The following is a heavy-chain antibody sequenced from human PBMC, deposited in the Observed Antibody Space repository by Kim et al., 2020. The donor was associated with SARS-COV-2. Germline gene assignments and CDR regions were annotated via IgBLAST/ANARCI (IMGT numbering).Heavy chain of an antibody. CDR2: IIPIFGTA. CDR3: AGGTYYYDSSGYSHFGY. CDR1: GGTFSSYA. Sequence: SVKVSCKASGGTFSSYAIIWVRQAPGQGLEWMGGIIPIFGTANYAQKFQGRVTITADESTSTAYMELSSLRSGDTAVYYCAGGTYYYDSSGYSHFGYWGQGTLVTVSS. J-gene: IGHJ4*02. V-gene: IGHV1-69*13. D-gene: IGHD3-22*01.